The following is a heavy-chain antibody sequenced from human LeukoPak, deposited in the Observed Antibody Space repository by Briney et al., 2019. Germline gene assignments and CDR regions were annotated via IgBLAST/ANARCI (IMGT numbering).Heavy chain of an antibody. V-gene: IGHV4-61*01. D-gene: IGHD6-13*01. J-gene: IGHJ4*02. CDR2: IYYSGST. CDR3: ARVTGYRIEDYFDY. Sequence: SETLSLTCTVSGGSISSGSYYWSWIRQPPGKGLERIGYIYYSGSTNYNPSLKSRVTISVETSKNEFSLKLRSVTAADTAVYYCARVTGYRIEDYFDYWGQGTLVTVSS. CDR1: GGSISSGSYY.